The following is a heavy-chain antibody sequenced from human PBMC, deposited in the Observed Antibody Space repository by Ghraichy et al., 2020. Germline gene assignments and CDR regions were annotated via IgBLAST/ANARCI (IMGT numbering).Heavy chain of an antibody. CDR1: GFTFSSYS. CDR3: AREYSGYEKYHFDY. D-gene: IGHD5-12*01. CDR2: ISSSSTI. V-gene: IGHV3-48*01. J-gene: IGHJ4*02. Sequence: LSLTCAASGFTFSSYSMNWVRQAPGKGLEWVSYISSSSTIYYADSVKGRFTISRDNAKNSLYLQMNSLRAEDTAVYYCAREYSGYEKYHFDYWGQGTLVTVSS.